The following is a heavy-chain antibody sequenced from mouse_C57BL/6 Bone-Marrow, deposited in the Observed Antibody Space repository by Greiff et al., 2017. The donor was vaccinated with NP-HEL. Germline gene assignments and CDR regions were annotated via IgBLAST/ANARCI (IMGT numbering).Heavy chain of an antibody. CDR2: IYPGDGDT. CDR3: AREYYSRSRDWFAY. D-gene: IGHD1-1*01. J-gene: IGHJ3*01. CDR1: GYAFSSYW. Sequence: VQLQQSGAELVKPGASVKISCKASGYAFSSYWMNWVKQRPGKGLEWIGQIYPGDGDTNYNGKFKGKATLTADKSSSTAYMQLSSLTSEDSAVYFCAREYYSRSRDWFAYWGQGTLVTGSA. V-gene: IGHV1-80*01.